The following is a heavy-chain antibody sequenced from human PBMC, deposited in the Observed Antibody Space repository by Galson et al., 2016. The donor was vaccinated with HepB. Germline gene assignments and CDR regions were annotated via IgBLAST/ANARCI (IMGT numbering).Heavy chain of an antibody. CDR1: GFTFSFSAYG. Sequence: SLRLSCAASGFTFSFSAYGMPWVRQAPGKGLEYVSAISGDGLTTYYADSAKGRFTLPRDNSKHTLSLQMSGLRTGDTAVYYCGKDRVLHYPSGQGDYWGQGTLVTVSS. J-gene: IGHJ4*02. D-gene: IGHD3-10*01. CDR2: ISGDGLTT. V-gene: IGHV3-64D*06. CDR3: GKDRVLHYPSGQGDY.